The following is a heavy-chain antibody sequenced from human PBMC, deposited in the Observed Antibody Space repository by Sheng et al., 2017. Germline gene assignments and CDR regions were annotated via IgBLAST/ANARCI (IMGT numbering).Heavy chain of an antibody. CDR3: ARDDYNSALGY. D-gene: IGHD6-19*01. CDR1: GFTFSSYW. J-gene: IGHJ4*02. Sequence: EVQLVESGGGLVQPGGSLRLSCAASGFTFSSYWMHWVRQAPGKGLVWVSRINSDGSRTTYADSVKGRFTISRDNAKNTLYLQMNSLRAEDTAVYYCARDDYNSALGYWGQGTLVTVSS. V-gene: IGHV3-74*01. CDR2: INSDGSRT.